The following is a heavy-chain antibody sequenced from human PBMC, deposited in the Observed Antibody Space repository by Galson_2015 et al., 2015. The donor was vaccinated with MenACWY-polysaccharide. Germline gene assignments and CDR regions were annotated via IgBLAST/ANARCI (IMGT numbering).Heavy chain of an antibody. V-gene: IGHV1-2*06. CDR2: INPNSGGT. J-gene: IGHJ4*02. CDR1: GYTFTGYY. D-gene: IGHD2-2*01. CDR3: ARARPAEGSSSFDY. Sequence: SVKVSCKASGYTFTGYYMHWVRQAPGQGLEWMGRINPNSGGTNYAQKFQGRVTMTRDTSISTAYMELSRLRSDDTAVYYCARARPAEGSSSFDYWGQGTLVTVSS.